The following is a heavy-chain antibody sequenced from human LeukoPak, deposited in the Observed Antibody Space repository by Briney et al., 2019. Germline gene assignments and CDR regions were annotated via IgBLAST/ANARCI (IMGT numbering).Heavy chain of an antibody. Sequence: GGSLRLSCAASGFTFSSYAMSWVRQAPGKGLEWVSAISGSGGSTYYADSVKGRFTISRDNSKNTLYLQMNSLRAEDTAVYYCASNRGPSSWYQPLMIFDYWGQGTLVTVSS. J-gene: IGHJ4*02. V-gene: IGHV3-23*01. CDR1: GFTFSSYA. D-gene: IGHD6-13*01. CDR2: ISGSGGST. CDR3: ASNRGPSSWYQPLMIFDY.